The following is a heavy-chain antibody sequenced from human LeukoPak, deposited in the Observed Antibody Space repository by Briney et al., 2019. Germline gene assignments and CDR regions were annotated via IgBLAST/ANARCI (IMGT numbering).Heavy chain of an antibody. CDR3: SSPTWGGALDI. V-gene: IGHV3-7*01. J-gene: IGHJ3*02. CDR2: IKQDGSEK. D-gene: IGHD3-16*01. Sequence: PGGSLRLSCVGSGFTLSRYWMSWVRQAPGKGLEWVASIKQDGSEKYYVDSVKGRFTISRDNAKNSLYLQMNNLRAEDTAVYYCSSPTWGGALDIWGQGTKVTVSS. CDR1: GFTLSRYW.